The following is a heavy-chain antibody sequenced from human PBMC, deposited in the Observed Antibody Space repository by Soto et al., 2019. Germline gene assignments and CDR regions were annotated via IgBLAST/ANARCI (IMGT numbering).Heavy chain of an antibody. Sequence: PGGSLRLSCAASAFTFSSYWMNWVRQAPGKGPVWVSRINSDGSITGYADSVKGRVTISRDNAKNTLYLQLNSLRPEDTAVYYCARDFEYWGQGTLVTVSS. CDR1: AFTFSSYW. V-gene: IGHV3-74*01. CDR3: ARDFEY. CDR2: INSDGSIT. J-gene: IGHJ4*02.